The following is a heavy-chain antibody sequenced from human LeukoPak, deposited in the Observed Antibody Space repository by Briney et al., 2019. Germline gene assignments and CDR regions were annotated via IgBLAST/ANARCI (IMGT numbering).Heavy chain of an antibody. CDR1: GFTFSDYY. Sequence: GGSLRLSCAASGFTFSDYYMSWIRQAPGKGLEWVSVEGRFTISRDNAKNSLYLQMNSLRAEDTAVYYCARGFRFPDVWGKGTTVTVSS. CDR3: ARGFRFPDV. J-gene: IGHJ6*04. V-gene: IGHV3-11*04. D-gene: IGHD2-21*01.